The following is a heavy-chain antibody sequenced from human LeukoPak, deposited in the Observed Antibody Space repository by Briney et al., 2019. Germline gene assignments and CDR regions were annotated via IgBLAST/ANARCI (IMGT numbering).Heavy chain of an antibody. D-gene: IGHD6-13*01. CDR2: ISYDGSNK. Sequence: GGSLRLSCAASGFTFSSYAMHWVRQAPGEGLEWVAVISYDGSNKYYADSVKGRFTISRDNSKNTLYLQMNSLRAEDTAVYYCARDSGSSWYNYYYGMDVWGQGTTVTVSS. V-gene: IGHV3-30*04. CDR3: ARDSGSSWYNYYYGMDV. J-gene: IGHJ6*02. CDR1: GFTFSSYA.